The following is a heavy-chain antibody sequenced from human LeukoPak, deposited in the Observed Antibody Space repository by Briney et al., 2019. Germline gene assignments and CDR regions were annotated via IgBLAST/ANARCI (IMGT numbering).Heavy chain of an antibody. J-gene: IGHJ4*02. Sequence: ASXXVSCKASGYTFTSYYMHWVRQAPGQGLEWMGIINPSGGSTSYAQKFQGRLTMTRDTSTSTVYMELSSLRSEDTAVYYCAREPGIAVAGSFDYWGQGTLVTVSS. CDR1: GYTFTSYY. CDR3: AREPGIAVAGSFDY. CDR2: INPSGGST. V-gene: IGHV1-46*01. D-gene: IGHD6-19*01.